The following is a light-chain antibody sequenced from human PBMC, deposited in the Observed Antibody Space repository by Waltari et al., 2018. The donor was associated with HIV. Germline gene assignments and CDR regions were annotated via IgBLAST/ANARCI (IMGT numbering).Light chain of an antibody. CDR3: RQRGQWPRFT. Sequence: DIVLTQSPATLSLSPGERATLSCRASQSVFSYLAWYQQKPGQAPRLVIYDASKRAAGIPASCSGRGSGAGFTLTFSGLETEDFAVYDCRQRGQWPRFTFGQGTRLEIK. CDR1: QSVFSY. V-gene: IGKV3-11*01. J-gene: IGKJ5*01. CDR2: DAS.